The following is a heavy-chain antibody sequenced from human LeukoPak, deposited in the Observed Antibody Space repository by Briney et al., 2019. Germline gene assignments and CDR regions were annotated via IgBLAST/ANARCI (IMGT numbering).Heavy chain of an antibody. CDR1: GFTFSNYA. J-gene: IGHJ3*02. CDR3: ARVIQGAFDI. CDR2: IGGSGGST. V-gene: IGHV3-23*01. Sequence: GGSLRLSCAASGFTFSNYAVSWVRQAPGNGLEWVLAIGGSGGSTCYADSVKGRFTISRDNSKNALYLQMNSLRAEDTAVYYCARVIQGAFDIWGQGTMVTVSS.